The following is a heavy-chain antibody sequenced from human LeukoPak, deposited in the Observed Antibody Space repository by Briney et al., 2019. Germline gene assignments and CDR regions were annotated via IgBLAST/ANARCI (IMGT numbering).Heavy chain of an antibody. V-gene: IGHV1-18*01. CDR3: ASNIAAAGTVWFDP. CDR1: GYTFTSYG. Sequence: ASVKVSCKASGYTFTSYGISWVRQAPGQGLEWMGWISAYNGNTNYAQKFQGRVTMTTDTSTSTAYMELRSLRSDDTAVYYCASNIAAAGTVWFDPWGQGTLVTVSS. J-gene: IGHJ5*02. D-gene: IGHD6-13*01. CDR2: ISAYNGNT.